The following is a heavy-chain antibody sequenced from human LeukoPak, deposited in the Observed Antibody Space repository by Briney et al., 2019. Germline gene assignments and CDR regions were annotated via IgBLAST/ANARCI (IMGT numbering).Heavy chain of an antibody. D-gene: IGHD2-2*01. V-gene: IGHV4-4*02. J-gene: IGHJ4*02. CDR1: GDSINSLDL. CDR2: MYLSGTT. CDR3: ARVEDSIVVVPAAATFDY. Sequence: SETLSLTCTVSGDSINSLDLWSWVRPPPGKGLEWIGEMYLSGTTHSNPSVKSRVTISIDKSKNQFSLKLSSVTAADTAVYYCARVEDSIVVVPAAATFDYWGQGTLVTVSS.